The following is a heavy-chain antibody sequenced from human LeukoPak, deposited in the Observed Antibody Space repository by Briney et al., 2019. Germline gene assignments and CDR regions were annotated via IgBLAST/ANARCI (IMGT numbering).Heavy chain of an antibody. J-gene: IGHJ6*03. CDR1: GGSISSYY. CDR3: ARVFWSGYYTDYYYYMDV. D-gene: IGHD3-3*01. Sequence: SETLSLTCTVSGGSISSYYWSWIRQSPEKGLEWIGHIFHDGVTEYNPSLKSRVTMLPDTSKNQFSLKLSSVTAADTAVYYCARVFWSGYYTDYYYYMDVWGKGTTVTVSS. V-gene: IGHV4-59*01. CDR2: IFHDGVT.